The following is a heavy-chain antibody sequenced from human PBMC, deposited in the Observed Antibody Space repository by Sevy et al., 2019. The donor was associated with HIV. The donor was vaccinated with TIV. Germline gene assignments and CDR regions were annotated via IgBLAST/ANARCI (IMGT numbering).Heavy chain of an antibody. V-gene: IGHV1-18*01. J-gene: IGHJ4*02. D-gene: IGHD3-22*01. CDR2: ISAYNGNK. Sequence: ASVKVSCKASDYTFSTQVFNWVRQAPGQGLDWMGWISAYNGNKKYAQKFQGRVTMTTDTSTSTDYMEMRSLAADDPAVYYCARDLAPGYYYDAIGVKRDYYFDYWGQGTLVTVSS. CDR3: ARDLAPGYYYDAIGVKRDYYFDY. CDR1: DYTFSTQV.